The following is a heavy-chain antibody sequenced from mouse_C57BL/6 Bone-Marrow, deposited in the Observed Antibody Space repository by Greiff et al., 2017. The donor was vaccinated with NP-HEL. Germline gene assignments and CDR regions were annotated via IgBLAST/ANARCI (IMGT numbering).Heavy chain of an antibody. CDR2: IRSKSNNYAT. CDR1: GFSFNTYA. Sequence: DVKLVESGGGLVQPKGSLKLSCAASGFSFNTYAMNWVRQAPGKGLEWVARIRSKSNNYATYYADSVKDRFTISRDDSESMLYLQMNNLKTEDTAMYYCVRQGSHYYGSYFDYWGQGTTLTVSS. D-gene: IGHD1-1*01. CDR3: VRQGSHYYGSYFDY. J-gene: IGHJ2*01. V-gene: IGHV10-1*01.